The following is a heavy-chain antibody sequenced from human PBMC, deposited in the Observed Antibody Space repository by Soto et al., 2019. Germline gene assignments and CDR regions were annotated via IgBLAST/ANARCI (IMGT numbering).Heavy chain of an antibody. CDR2: VNPSGGHT. J-gene: IGHJ4*02. Sequence: QVQLMQSGAEVKKPGASVKVSCKASGDTFTDYYIHWVRQAPGQGLEWMGTVNPSGGHTTYAQHFLGRVTMTWDTSTRTLYMELTSLTSADTAVYYCARGGHVVVVTAALDYWGQGTLVTVSS. CDR1: GDTFTDYY. V-gene: IGHV1-46*01. CDR3: ARGGHVVVVTAALDY. D-gene: IGHD2-21*02.